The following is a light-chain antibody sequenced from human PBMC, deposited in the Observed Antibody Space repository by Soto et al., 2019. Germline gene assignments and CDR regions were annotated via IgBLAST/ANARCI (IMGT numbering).Light chain of an antibody. CDR2: AAS. CDR3: LQDYNYPLT. CDR1: QSISSY. J-gene: IGKJ4*01. V-gene: IGKV1-6*01. Sequence: IQMTQSPSSPSSSVGDRVTIRCGASQSISSYLGWYQQKPGKAPKLLIYAASSLQSGVPSRFSGSGFGTDFTLTISSLQPEDFATYYCLQDYNYPLTFGGGTKVDI.